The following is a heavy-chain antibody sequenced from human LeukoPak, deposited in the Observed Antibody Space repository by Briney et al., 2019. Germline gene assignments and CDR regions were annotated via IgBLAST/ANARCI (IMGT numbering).Heavy chain of an antibody. V-gene: IGHV1-2*02. CDR3: ARAPAWYLDYGMDV. D-gene: IGHD6-13*01. Sequence: ASVKVSCKASGYTFTGYYMHWVRQAPGQGLEWMGWINPNSGGTNYAQKFQGRVTMTRDTPISTAYMELSRLRSDDTAVYYCARAPAWYLDYGMDVWGQGTTVTVSS. CDR1: GYTFTGYY. J-gene: IGHJ6*02. CDR2: INPNSGGT.